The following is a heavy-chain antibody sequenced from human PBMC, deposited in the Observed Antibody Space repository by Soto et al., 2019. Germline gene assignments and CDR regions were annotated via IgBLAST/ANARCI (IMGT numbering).Heavy chain of an antibody. V-gene: IGHV1-18*01. J-gene: IGHJ6*02. CDR2: ISAYNGNT. D-gene: IGHD3-10*01. CDR1: GYTFTSYG. Sequence: QVPLVQSGAEVKKPGASVKVSCKASGYTFTSYGISWVRQAPGQGLEWMGWISAYNGNTNYAQKLQGRVTMTTDTSTSTAYMELRSLRSDDTAVYYCARKSITMVRGVSRSYYGMDVWGQGTTVTVSS. CDR3: ARKSITMVRGVSRSYYGMDV.